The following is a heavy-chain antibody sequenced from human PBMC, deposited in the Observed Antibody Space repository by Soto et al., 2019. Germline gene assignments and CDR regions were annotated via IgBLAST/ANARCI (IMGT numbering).Heavy chain of an antibody. J-gene: IGHJ6*02. CDR1: GFTFSSYS. D-gene: IGHD3-22*01. CDR3: AREWLPEPLVYYGMDV. CDR2: ISSSSSYI. Sequence: EVQLVESGGGLVKPGGSLRLSCAASGFTFSSYSMNWVRQAPGKGLEWVSSISSSSSYIYYADSVKGRFTISRDNAKNSLYLQMNSLRAKDTAVYYCAREWLPEPLVYYGMDVWGQGTTVTVSS. V-gene: IGHV3-21*01.